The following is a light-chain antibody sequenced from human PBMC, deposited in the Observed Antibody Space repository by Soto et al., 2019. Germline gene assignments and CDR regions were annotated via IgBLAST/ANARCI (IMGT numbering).Light chain of an antibody. CDR2: GSS. J-gene: IGKJ1*01. CDR1: QSVSSSY. CDR3: QQYGSSPRT. Sequence: EIVLTQSPGTLSLSPWERATLSCRASQSVSSSYLAWYQQKPGQAPRLIIYGSSSRATGIPDRFSGSGSGTDVTLTISRLEPEDFAVYYCQQYGSSPRTFGQGTKVDIK. V-gene: IGKV3-20*01.